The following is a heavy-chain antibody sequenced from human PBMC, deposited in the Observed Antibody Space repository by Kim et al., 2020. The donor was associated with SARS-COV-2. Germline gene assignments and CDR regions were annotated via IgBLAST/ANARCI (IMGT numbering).Heavy chain of an antibody. CDR2: IGTAGDT. CDR1: GFTFSSYD. D-gene: IGHD5-12*01. Sequence: GGSLRLSCAASGFTFSSYDMHWVRQAPGKGLEWVSTIGTAGDTSYSGSVKGRFTTSRENDTNSLYFQMNSLRAGDTAVYYCARAVTGGVVATWGGLDAWG. CDR3: ARAVTGGVVATWGGLDA. J-gene: IGHJ5*01. V-gene: IGHV3-13*01.